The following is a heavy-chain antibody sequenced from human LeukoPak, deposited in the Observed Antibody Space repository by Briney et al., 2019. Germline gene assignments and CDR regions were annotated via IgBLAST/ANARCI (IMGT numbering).Heavy chain of an antibody. CDR3: ARHQVDSSGYYLYYFDY. CDR1: GGSISSSSYY. J-gene: IGHJ4*02. V-gene: IGHV4-39*01. CDR2: IYYSGST. D-gene: IGHD3-22*01. Sequence: SETLSLTCTVSGGSISSSSYYWGWIRQPPRKGLEWIGSIYYSGSTYYNPSLKSRVTISVDTSKNQFSLKLSSVTAADTAVYYCARHQVDSSGYYLYYFDYWGQGTLVTVSS.